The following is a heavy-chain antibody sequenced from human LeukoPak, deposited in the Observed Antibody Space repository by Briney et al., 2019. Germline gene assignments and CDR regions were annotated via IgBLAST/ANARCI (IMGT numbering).Heavy chain of an antibody. CDR1: GFTLSSYA. V-gene: IGHV3-23*01. Sequence: GGSLRLSCAASGFTLSSYAMSWVRQAPGKGLEWVSAISVSGNTYHADSVKGRFTISRDNSKNTMYLQMNSLRAEDTAVYYCAKRIQSAMAMGYWGQGTLVTVSS. CDR3: AKRIQSAMAMGY. D-gene: IGHD5-18*01. CDR2: ISVSGNT. J-gene: IGHJ4*02.